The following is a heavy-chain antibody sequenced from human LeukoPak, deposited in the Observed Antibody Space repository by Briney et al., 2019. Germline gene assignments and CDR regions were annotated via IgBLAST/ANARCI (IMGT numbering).Heavy chain of an antibody. V-gene: IGHV3-21*01. CDR2: LSSSSSYI. CDR1: GFTLSIYS. CDR3: QKTAYEILTGYYGVDY. Sequence: TGGFLRLPFVAAGFTLSIYSMNLIRQAPGNRLHLVSSLSSSSSYIYYADSVKGRFTISRDNAKNSLYLQMNSLRAEETVFFFKQKTAYEILTGYYGVDYWGQGTLVTVSS. D-gene: IGHD3-9*01. J-gene: IGHJ4*02.